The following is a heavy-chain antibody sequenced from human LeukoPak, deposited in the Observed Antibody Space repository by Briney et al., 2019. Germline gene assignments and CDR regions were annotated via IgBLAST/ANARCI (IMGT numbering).Heavy chain of an antibody. CDR2: INTNTGNP. Sequence: GESLKISCKGSGYSFTSYWIGWVRQAPGQGLEWMGWINTNTGNPTYAQGFTGRFVFSLDTSVSTAYLQISSLKAEDTAVYYCARGGYCSGGSCYFNWFDPWGQGTLVTVSS. CDR3: ARGGYCSGGSCYFNWFDP. V-gene: IGHV7-4-1*02. D-gene: IGHD2-15*01. CDR1: GYSFTSYW. J-gene: IGHJ5*02.